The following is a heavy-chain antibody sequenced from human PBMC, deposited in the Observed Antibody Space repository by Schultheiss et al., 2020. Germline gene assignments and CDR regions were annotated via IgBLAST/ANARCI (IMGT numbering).Heavy chain of an antibody. Sequence: GESLKISCAASGFTFSGSAMHWVRQAPGKGLEWVSAISGSGTYYAGSVEGRFTISRDNAKNSLYLQMNSLRAEDTAMYYCARHDGYLNQNPNNHADHWGQGTMVT. V-gene: IGHV3-21*04. D-gene: IGHD1-14*01. CDR3: ARHDGYLNQNPNNHADH. CDR2: ISGSGT. CDR1: GFTFSGSA. J-gene: IGHJ3*01.